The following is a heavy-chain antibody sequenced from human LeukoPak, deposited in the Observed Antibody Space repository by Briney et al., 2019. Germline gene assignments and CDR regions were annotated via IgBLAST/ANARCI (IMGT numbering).Heavy chain of an antibody. CDR3: AKGKYSSGWYGSDY. CDR1: GFTFSSYG. Sequence: GGSLRLSCAASGFTFSSYGMSWVRQAPGKGLEWVSAISGSGGSTYYADSVKGRFTISRDNSKNTLYLQMNSLRAEDTAVYYCAKGKYSSGWYGSDYWGQGTLVTVSS. J-gene: IGHJ4*02. CDR2: ISGSGGST. V-gene: IGHV3-23*01. D-gene: IGHD6-19*01.